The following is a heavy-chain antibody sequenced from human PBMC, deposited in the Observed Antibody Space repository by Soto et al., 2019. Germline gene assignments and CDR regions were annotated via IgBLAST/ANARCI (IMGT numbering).Heavy chain of an antibody. V-gene: IGHV3-43D*04. CDR3: AKDISRGPTKNYDFWSGPDY. CDR1: GFTFDEYA. Sequence: EVQLVESGGVVVQPGGSLRLSCAASGFTFDEYAMHWVRQLPGKGLEWVSLISWDGSNRYYADSVQGRFTISRDNSKYSLYLEMNSLRPEDTALYYCAKDISRGPTKNYDFWSGPDYWGQGTLVTVSS. D-gene: IGHD3-3*01. J-gene: IGHJ4*02. CDR2: ISWDGSNR.